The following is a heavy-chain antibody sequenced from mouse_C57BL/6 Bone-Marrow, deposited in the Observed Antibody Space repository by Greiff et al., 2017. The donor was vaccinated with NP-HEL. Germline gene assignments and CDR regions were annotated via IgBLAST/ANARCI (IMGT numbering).Heavy chain of an antibody. CDR1: GFNITDYY. Sequence: VQLQQSGAELVKPGASVKLSCTASGFNITDYYMHWVKQRTAQGLEWIGRIDPEDGETKYAPKFQGQATITADTSSNTAYLQLSSLTSEDTAVYYCAPGYYGRMDYWGQGTSVTVSS. CDR3: APGYYGRMDY. J-gene: IGHJ4*01. V-gene: IGHV14-2*01. CDR2: IDPEDGET. D-gene: IGHD1-2*01.